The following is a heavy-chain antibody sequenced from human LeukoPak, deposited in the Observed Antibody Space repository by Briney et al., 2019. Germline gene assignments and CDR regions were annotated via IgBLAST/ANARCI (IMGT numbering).Heavy chain of an antibody. J-gene: IGHJ4*02. V-gene: IGHV3-21*04. CDR3: ARDQVRGLSDY. CDR2: ISSRSSYI. Sequence: KPGGSLRLSCAASGFTFSSYSMNWVRQAPGKGPEWVSSISSRSSYIYYADSVKGRFTISRDNAKNSLYLQMNSLRAEDTALYYCARDQVRGLSDYWGQGTLVTVSS. D-gene: IGHD3-10*01. CDR1: GFTFSSYS.